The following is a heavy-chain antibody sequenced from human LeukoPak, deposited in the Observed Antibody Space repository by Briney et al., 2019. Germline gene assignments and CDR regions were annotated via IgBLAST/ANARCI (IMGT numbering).Heavy chain of an antibody. V-gene: IGHV3-23*01. D-gene: IGHD1-26*01. J-gene: IGHJ4*02. CDR2: INGRGGST. Sequence: GSPRLSCAASGFTFSNYAMSWVRQAPGKGLEWVSSINGRGGSTYYADSVKGRFTISRDNAKNSLYLQMNSLRAEDTAVYYCARMLLSGSYYFDYWGQGTLVTVSS. CDR1: GFTFSNYA. CDR3: ARMLLSGSYYFDY.